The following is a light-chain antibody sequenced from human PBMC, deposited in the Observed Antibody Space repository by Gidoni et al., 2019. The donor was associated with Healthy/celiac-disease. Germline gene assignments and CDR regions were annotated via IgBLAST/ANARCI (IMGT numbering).Light chain of an antibody. J-gene: IGLJ2*01. Sequence: QSALTQPASVAGSPGQSITISCTGTSSDIGAYNYVSWSQQHPGKAPKLLISDVSNRPSGVSNRFSGSKSGNTASLTISGLQAEDEADYFCSSYTSSSTLVVFGGGTNLTVL. CDR3: SSYTSSSTLVV. CDR1: SSDIGAYNY. CDR2: DVS. V-gene: IGLV2-14*03.